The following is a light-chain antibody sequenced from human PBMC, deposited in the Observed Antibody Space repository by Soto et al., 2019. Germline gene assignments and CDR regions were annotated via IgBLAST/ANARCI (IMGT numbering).Light chain of an antibody. J-gene: IGLJ3*02. CDR1: TSDIGFYDY. V-gene: IGLV2-14*01. CDR2: EVS. Sequence: QSALTQPASVSGSPGQSLTISCTGTTSDIGFYDYVSWYQQHPGKAPKLMIYEVSNRPSGVSNRFSGSKSGNTASLTISGLQADDEADYYCSSYTGSSTLVFGGGTKLTVL. CDR3: SSYTGSSTLV.